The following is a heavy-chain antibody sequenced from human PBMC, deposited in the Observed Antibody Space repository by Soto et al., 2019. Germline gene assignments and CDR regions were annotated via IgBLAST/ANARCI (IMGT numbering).Heavy chain of an antibody. J-gene: IGHJ4*02. CDR2: ISYDGNTQ. CDR3: AKVSRPSRISTPDFDY. Sequence: QVQLVESGGGVVQPGTSLRLSCAASGFTLSSYSIHWVRQAPGKGLDWVAVISYDGNTQFYGDSVKGRFIVSRDNSRNTLYLQLNNLQAEATAVYYCAKVSRPSRISTPDFDYWGQGTLVTVSS. CDR1: GFTLSSYS. V-gene: IGHV3-30-3*01.